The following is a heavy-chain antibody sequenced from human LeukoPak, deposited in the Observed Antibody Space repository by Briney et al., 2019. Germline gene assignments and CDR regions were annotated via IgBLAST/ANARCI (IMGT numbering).Heavy chain of an antibody. J-gene: IGHJ5*02. Sequence: SETLSLTCTISGGSISSHYWSWIRQPPGKGLEWIGYIYYSGSTNYNPSLKSRVTISVDTSKNQFSLKLSSVTAADTAVYYCAGSTKYYYGSGSYSPRRRFDPWGQGTLVTVSS. CDR2: IYYSGST. CDR3: AGSTKYYYGSGSYSPRRRFDP. V-gene: IGHV4-59*11. D-gene: IGHD3-10*01. CDR1: GGSISSHY.